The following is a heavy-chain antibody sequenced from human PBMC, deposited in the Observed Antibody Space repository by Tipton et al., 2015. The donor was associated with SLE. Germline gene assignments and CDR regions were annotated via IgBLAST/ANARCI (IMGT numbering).Heavy chain of an antibody. CDR2: INHSGST. D-gene: IGHD3-22*01. CDR1: GGSFSGYY. V-gene: IGHV4-34*01. Sequence: TLSLTCAVYGGSFSGYYWSWIRQPPGKGLEWIGEINHSGSTNYNPSLKSRVTISVDMSKNQFSLNLNSVTAADTAVYYCARWPRITMIAVVITRGAFDIWGQGTMVTVSS. CDR3: ARWPRITMIAVVITRGAFDI. J-gene: IGHJ3*02.